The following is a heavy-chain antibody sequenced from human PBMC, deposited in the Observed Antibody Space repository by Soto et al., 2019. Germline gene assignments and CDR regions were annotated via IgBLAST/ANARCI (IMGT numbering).Heavy chain of an antibody. CDR1: GFTFSNAW. J-gene: IGHJ4*01. V-gene: IGHV3-15*07. CDR3: TTDSYITSIIVRFDY. Sequence: GGSLRLSCAAPGFTFSNAWINWVRQAPGKELEGVGRVKSKNDGGTTDFAAPVKGRFAISRDDSKNMVYLEMNSLQTEDTAIYYCTTDSYITSIIVRFDYWGHGTLVTVSS. D-gene: IGHD3-22*01. CDR2: VKSKNDGGTT.